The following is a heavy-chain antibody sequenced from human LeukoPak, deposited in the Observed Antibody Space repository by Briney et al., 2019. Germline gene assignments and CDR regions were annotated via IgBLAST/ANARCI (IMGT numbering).Heavy chain of an antibody. V-gene: IGHV4-39*01. D-gene: IGHD3-22*01. CDR2: IYYSGST. CDR1: GGSISSSSYY. Sequence: SETLSLTCTVSGGSISSSSYYWGWIRQPPGKGLEWIGSIYYSGSTYYNPSLKSRVTISVDTSKNQFSLKLSSVTAADTAVYYCARRYDSYYFDYWGQGTLVTVSS. J-gene: IGHJ4*02. CDR3: ARRYDSYYFDY.